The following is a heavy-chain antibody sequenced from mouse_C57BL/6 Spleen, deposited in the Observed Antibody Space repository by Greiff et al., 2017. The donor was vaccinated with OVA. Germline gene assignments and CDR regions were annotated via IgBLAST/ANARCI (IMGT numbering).Heavy chain of an antibody. CDR2: ISSGSSII. J-gene: IGHJ2*01. CDR1: GFTFSDYG. D-gene: IGHD2-4*01. CDR3: ARSMITTRYYFDY. V-gene: IGHV5-17*01. Sequence: EVKLMESGGGLVKPGGSLKLSCAASGFTFSDYGMHWVRQAPEKGLEWVAYISSGSSIIYYADTVKGRFTIARDNAKNTLCLQMTSLRSEDTAMYYCARSMITTRYYFDYWGQGTTLTVSS.